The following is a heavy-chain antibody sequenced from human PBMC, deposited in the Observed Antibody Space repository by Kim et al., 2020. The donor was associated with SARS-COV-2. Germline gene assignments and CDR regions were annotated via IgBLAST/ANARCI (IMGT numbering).Heavy chain of an antibody. D-gene: IGHD3-3*01. CDR1: GESFSGYY. V-gene: IGHV4-34*01. CDR3: ARDKLRDFHAAIYH. J-gene: IGHJ1*01. CDR2: INHSGST. Sequence: SETLSLTCAVYGESFSGYYWSWIRQPPGKGLEWIGEINHSGSTKYSPSLKSRVTISVDTSKNQFSLKLNSVTAADTAVYYCARDKLRDFHAAIYHWGQGT.